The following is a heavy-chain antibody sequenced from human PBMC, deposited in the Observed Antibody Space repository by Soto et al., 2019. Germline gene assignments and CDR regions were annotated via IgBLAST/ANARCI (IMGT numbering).Heavy chain of an antibody. CDR1: GGTFSSYT. J-gene: IGHJ5*02. CDR3: ARANVVVPAAIEADWFDP. D-gene: IGHD2-2*02. V-gene: IGHV1-69*02. CDR2: IIPILGIA. Sequence: ASVKVSCKASGGTFSSYTISWVRQAPGQGLEWMGRIIPILGIANYAQKFQGRVTITADKSTSTAYMELSSLRSEDTAVYYCARANVVVPAAIEADWFDPWGQGTLVTVSS.